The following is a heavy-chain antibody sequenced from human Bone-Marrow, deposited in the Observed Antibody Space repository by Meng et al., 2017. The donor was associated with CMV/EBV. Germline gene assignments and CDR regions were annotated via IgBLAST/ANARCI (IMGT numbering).Heavy chain of an antibody. CDR1: GFTFSNYA. D-gene: IGHD3-3*01. J-gene: IGHJ4*02. V-gene: IGHV3-30*04. CDR2: ISYDGSNK. CDR3: ARGGLTIFGVVTRISTGFDY. Sequence: GESLKISCAASGFTFSNYAMHWVRQAPGKGLEWVAVISYDGSNKYYADSVKGRFTISRDNSKNTLYLQMNSLRAEDTAVYYCARGGLTIFGVVTRISTGFDYWGQGTLATVSS.